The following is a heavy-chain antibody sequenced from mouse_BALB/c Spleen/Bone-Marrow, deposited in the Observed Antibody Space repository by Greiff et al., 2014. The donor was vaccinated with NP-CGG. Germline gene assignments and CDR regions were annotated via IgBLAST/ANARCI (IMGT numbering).Heavy chain of an antibody. V-gene: IGHV1S41*01. Sequence: DLVKPGASVKLSCKASGYSFTSYWINWIKQRPGQGLEWIGRIAPGSDNTYYNEMFKGKATLTVDKSSTTAYMQLSSLSSDDSSVYFCARFPFYYGCSFYYFDYWGQGTTLTVSS. CDR2: IAPGSDNT. J-gene: IGHJ2*01. D-gene: IGHD1-1*01. CDR1: GYSFTSYW. CDR3: ARFPFYYGCSFYYFDY.